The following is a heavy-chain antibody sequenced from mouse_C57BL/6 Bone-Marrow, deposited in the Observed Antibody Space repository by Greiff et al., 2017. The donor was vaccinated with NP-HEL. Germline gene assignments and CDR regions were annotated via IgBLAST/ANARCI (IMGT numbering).Heavy chain of an antibody. CDR1: GYTFTSYW. Sequence: QVQLQQPGAELVMPGASVKLSCKASGYTFTSYWMHWVKQRPGQGLEWIGEIDPSDSYTNYNQQFKGKSTLTVDKTASSAYRQLSSLTSEDSAVYYCARGGRYYAMDYWGQGTSVTVSS. J-gene: IGHJ4*01. CDR3: ARGGRYYAMDY. V-gene: IGHV1-69*01. CDR2: IDPSDSYT.